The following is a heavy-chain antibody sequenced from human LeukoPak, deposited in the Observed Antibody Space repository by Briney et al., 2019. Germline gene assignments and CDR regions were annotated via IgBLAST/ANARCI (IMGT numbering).Heavy chain of an antibody. D-gene: IGHD2-2*02. V-gene: IGHV1-69*13. CDR1: GGTFSSYA. CDR3: ATMVVVVPAAISWFDP. J-gene: IGHJ5*02. CDR2: IIPIFGTA. Sequence: GASVKVSCKASGGTFSSYAISWVRQAPGQGLEWMGGIIPIFGTANYAQKFQGRVTITADESTSTAYMELSSLRSEDTAVYYCATMVVVVPAAISWFDPWGQGTLVTVSS.